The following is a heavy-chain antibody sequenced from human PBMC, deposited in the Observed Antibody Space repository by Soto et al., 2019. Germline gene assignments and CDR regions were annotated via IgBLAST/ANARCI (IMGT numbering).Heavy chain of an antibody. Sequence: SETLSLTCTVSGGSISSGGYYWSWIRQHPGKGLEWIGYIYYSGSTYYNPSLKSRVTISVDTSKNQFSLKLSSVTAADTAVYYCARDSTYANWFDPSGQGTLVIVSS. D-gene: IGHD2-2*01. V-gene: IGHV4-31*03. CDR3: ARDSTYANWFDP. CDR2: IYYSGST. J-gene: IGHJ5*02. CDR1: GGSISSGGYY.